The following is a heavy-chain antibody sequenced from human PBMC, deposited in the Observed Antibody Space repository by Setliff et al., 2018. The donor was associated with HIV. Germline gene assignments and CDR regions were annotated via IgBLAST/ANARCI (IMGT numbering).Heavy chain of an antibody. J-gene: IGHJ4*02. V-gene: IGHV4-39*01. CDR2: IYYSGST. Sequence: PSETLSLTCTVSGGSISSSSYYWGWIRQPPGKGLEWIGSIYYSGSTYYNPSLKSRVTISVDTSKNQFSLKLSSVTAADTAVYYCARHSEYSSSWYYFDYWGQGTLVTAPQ. D-gene: IGHD6-13*01. CDR3: ARHSEYSSSWYYFDY. CDR1: GGSISSSSYY.